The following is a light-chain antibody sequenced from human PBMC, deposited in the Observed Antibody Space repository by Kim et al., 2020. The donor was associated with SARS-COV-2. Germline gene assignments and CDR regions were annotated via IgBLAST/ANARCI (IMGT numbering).Light chain of an antibody. V-gene: IGLV2-8*01. Sequence: GQAVPVTSTGTSSDVGGYNFVSWYQQHPGTAPQLVIFEVSQRPSVFPARFSGSKSGNTASLTLSGLQADDEADYYCSSYTGGNNLVFGGGTQLTVL. CDR3: SSYTGGNNLV. J-gene: IGLJ3*02. CDR2: EVS. CDR1: SSDVGGYNF.